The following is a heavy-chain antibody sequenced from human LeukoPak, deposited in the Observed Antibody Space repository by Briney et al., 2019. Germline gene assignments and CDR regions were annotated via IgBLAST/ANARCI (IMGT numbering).Heavy chain of an antibody. D-gene: IGHD6-25*01. V-gene: IGHV4-39*07. CDR2: IYYSGST. Sequence: SETLSLTCTVSGGSISSSSYYWGWIRQPPGKGLEWIGSIYYSGSTYYNPSLKSRVTISVDTSKNQFSLKLSSVTAADTAVYYCARGLQNSSGYDAFDIWGQGTMVTVSS. J-gene: IGHJ3*02. CDR1: GGSISSSSYY. CDR3: ARGLQNSSGYDAFDI.